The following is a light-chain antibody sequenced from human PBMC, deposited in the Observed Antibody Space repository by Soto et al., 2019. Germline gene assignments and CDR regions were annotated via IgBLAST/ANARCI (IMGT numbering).Light chain of an antibody. J-gene: IGKJ1*01. CDR2: GAS. Sequence: DIVLTQSPVTLSLSPGERATLSCRASERLSSVYLAWYQQRPGQAPRLLIYGASTRATGIPARFSGSGSGTEFTLTISSLQSEDFAVYYCQQYNNWPWTFGQGTKVDI. CDR3: QQYNNWPWT. V-gene: IGKV3-15*01. CDR1: ERLSSVY.